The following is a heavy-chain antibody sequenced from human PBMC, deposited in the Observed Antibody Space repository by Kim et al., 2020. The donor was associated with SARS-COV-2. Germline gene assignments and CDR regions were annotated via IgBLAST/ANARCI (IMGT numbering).Heavy chain of an antibody. V-gene: IGHV4-34*01. CDR1: GGSFSGYY. Sequence: SETLSLTCAVYGGSFSGYYWSWIRQPPGKGLEWIGEINHSGSTNYNPSLKSRVTISVDTSTNQLSLKLSSVTAADTAVYYCARGRYSSSWYGGSGWFAP. D-gene: IGHD6-13*01. CDR2: INHSGST. J-gene: IGHJ5*02. CDR3: ARGRYSSSWYGGSGWFAP.